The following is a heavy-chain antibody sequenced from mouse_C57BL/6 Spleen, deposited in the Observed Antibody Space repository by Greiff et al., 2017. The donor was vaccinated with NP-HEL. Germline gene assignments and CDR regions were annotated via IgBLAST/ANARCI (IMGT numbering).Heavy chain of an antibody. Sequence: EVQVVESGGDLVKPGGSLKLSCAASGFTFSSYGMSWVRQTPDKRLEWVATISSGGSYTYYPDSVKGRFTISRDNAKNTLYLQMSSLKSEDTAMYYCARNTDGSSLDYWGQGTTLTVSS. CDR1: GFTFSSYG. CDR3: ARNTDGSSLDY. D-gene: IGHD1-1*01. CDR2: ISSGGSYT. V-gene: IGHV5-6*01. J-gene: IGHJ2*01.